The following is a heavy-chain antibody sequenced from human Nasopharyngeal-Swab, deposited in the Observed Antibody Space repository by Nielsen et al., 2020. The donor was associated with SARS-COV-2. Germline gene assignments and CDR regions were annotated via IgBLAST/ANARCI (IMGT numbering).Heavy chain of an antibody. D-gene: IGHD3-3*01. V-gene: IGHV3-11*04. CDR1: GFTFSDYY. Sequence: GGSLRLSCAASGFTFSDYYMSWIRQAPGKGLKWVSYISSSGSTIYYADSVKGRFTISRDNAKNSLYLQMNSLRAEDTAVYYCARESHYDFWSGYYPSKYYYYYMDVWGKGTTVTVSS. CDR3: ARESHYDFWSGYYPSKYYYYYMDV. J-gene: IGHJ6*03. CDR2: ISSSGSTI.